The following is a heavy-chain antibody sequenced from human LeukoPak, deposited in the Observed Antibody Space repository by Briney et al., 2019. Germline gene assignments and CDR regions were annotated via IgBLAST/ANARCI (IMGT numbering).Heavy chain of an antibody. D-gene: IGHD3-9*01. CDR3: ASLGGNYDILTGSTDY. Sequence: SVKVSCEASGGTFSSYAISWVRQAPGQGLEWMGRIIPILGIANYAQKFQGRVTITADKSTSTAYMELSSLRSEDTAVYYCASLGGNYDILTGSTDYWGQGTLVTVSS. V-gene: IGHV1-69*04. CDR2: IIPILGIA. J-gene: IGHJ4*02. CDR1: GGTFSSYA.